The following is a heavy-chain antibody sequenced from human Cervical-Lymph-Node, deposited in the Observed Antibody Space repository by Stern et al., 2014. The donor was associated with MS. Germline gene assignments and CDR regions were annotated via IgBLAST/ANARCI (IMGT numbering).Heavy chain of an antibody. CDR2: ISYDGTNQ. Sequence: QLVQSGGGVVQPGTSLRLSCAASGFTFSHYGMHWVRQAPGQGLEWGATISYDGTNQYYAASVKGRFTISRDKSKNTLFLQMNSRRAEDTAVYYCAKDESYDMIDSWGQGTLVIVSS. J-gene: IGHJ4*02. D-gene: IGHD3-9*01. CDR1: GFTFSHYG. V-gene: IGHV3-30*18. CDR3: AKDESYDMIDS.